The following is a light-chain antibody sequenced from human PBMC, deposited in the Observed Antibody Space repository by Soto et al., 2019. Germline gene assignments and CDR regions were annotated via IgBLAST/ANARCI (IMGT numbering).Light chain of an antibody. Sequence: DIQITQTPSTLSAYVGDRVTITCRASQSISSWLAWYQQKPGKAPKPLIHDASSLESGVPSRFSGSGSGTEFTLTISSPQPDDFATYHCQQYKSYWTFGQGTKVDI. CDR3: QQYKSYWT. J-gene: IGKJ1*01. CDR1: QSISSW. V-gene: IGKV1-5*01. CDR2: DAS.